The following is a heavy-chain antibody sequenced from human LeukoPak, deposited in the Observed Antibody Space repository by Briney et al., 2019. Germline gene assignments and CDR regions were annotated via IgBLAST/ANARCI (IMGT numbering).Heavy chain of an antibody. CDR1: GGSFSGYY. J-gene: IGHJ6*02. Sequence: PSETLSLTCAVYGGSFSGYYWSWIRQPPGKGLEWIGEINHSGSTNYNPSLKSRVTISVDTSKNQFSLKLSSVTAADTAVYYCARGYPSGSYYYGMDVWGQGTTVTVSS. D-gene: IGHD3-22*01. CDR3: ARGYPSGSYYYGMDV. V-gene: IGHV4-34*01. CDR2: INHSGST.